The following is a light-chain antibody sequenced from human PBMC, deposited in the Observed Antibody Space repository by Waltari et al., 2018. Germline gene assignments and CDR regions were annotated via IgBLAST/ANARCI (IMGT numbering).Light chain of an antibody. CDR1: KIGTQS. J-gene: IGLJ2*01. CDR3: QVWDSTSDPL. V-gene: IGLV3-21*02. Sequence: SYVVTQPPSVSVAPGQTARITCAGDKIGTQSVHWYQQKPVQAPVLVMYDATDRPSVIPERFSGASSGNTATLTIRRVEAGDEADYYSQVWDSTSDPLFGVGTKLTVL. CDR2: DAT.